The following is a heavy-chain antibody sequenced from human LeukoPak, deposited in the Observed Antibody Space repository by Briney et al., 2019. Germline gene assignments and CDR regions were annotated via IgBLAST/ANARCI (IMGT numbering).Heavy chain of an antibody. D-gene: IGHD5-24*01. Sequence: GASVKVSCKASGYTLTSYNMHWVRQAPGQGLEWMGMINPSGGGTTYAQKFQGRVTMTRDTSTSTLYMEVSSLRSEDTAVYWCAREMATITGFDYWGQGTLVTVSS. CDR1: GYTLTSYN. V-gene: IGHV1-46*03. J-gene: IGHJ4*02. CDR3: AREMATITGFDY. CDR2: INPSGGGT.